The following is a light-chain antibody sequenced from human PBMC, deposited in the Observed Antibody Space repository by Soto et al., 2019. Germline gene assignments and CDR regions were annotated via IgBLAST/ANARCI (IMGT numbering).Light chain of an antibody. J-gene: IGKJ4*01. Sequence: EIVMTQSPATLSVSPGERATLSCRASQSVSSNLAWYQQKPGQAPRVVIYGASTRATDIPARFSGSGSGTEFTLTISSLQSEDFAVYYCQQYNDWPLTFGGGTKVEV. CDR2: GAS. CDR1: QSVSSN. V-gene: IGKV3-15*01. CDR3: QQYNDWPLT.